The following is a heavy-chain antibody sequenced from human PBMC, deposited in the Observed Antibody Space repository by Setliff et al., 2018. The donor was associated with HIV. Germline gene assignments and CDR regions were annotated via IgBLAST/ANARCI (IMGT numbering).Heavy chain of an antibody. V-gene: IGHV1-2*02. CDR2: INPNSGGT. CDR3: AKDNIGWLRGYFDY. D-gene: IGHD2-15*01. CDR1: GYTFTGYY. Sequence: GASVKVSCKASGYTFTGYYMHWVRQAPGQGLEWMGWINPNSGGTNYAQKFQGRVTMTRDTSITTAYMELSRLSSDDTAVYYCAKDNIGWLRGYFDYWGQGTLVTVSS. J-gene: IGHJ4*03.